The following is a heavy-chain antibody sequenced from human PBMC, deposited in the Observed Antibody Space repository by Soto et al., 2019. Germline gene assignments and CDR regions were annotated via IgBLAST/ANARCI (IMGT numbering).Heavy chain of an antibody. CDR1: GYTFTSYD. D-gene: IGHD3-22*01. Sequence: GASVKVSCKASGYTFTSYDINWVRQATGQGLEWMGWMNPNSGNTGYAQKFQGRVTMTRNTSISTAYMELSSLRSEDTAVYYCARVSYGSSGANWFDPWGQGTLVTVSS. V-gene: IGHV1-8*01. J-gene: IGHJ5*02. CDR2: MNPNSGNT. CDR3: ARVSYGSSGANWFDP.